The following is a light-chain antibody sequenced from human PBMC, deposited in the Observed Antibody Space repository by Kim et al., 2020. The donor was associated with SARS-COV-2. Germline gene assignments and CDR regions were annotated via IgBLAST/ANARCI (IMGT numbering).Light chain of an antibody. J-gene: IGKJ2*01. CDR1: QSISSW. CDR3: QQYNSYPYT. CDR2: KAS. V-gene: IGKV1-5*03. Sequence: DIQMTQSPSTLSASVGDRVTITCRASQSISSWLAWYQQKPGKAPKLLIYKASSLESGVPSRFSGSGSGTEFSLTISSLQPDDFATYYCQQYNSYPYTFGQGTKLEI.